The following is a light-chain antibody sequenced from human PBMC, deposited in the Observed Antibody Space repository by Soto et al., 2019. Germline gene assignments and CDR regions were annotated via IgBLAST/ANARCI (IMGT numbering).Light chain of an antibody. CDR3: QQRHMWPIT. Sequence: EIVLTQSPGTLSLSPGERATLSCRASQSFRGLLAWYQQKPGQAPRLLIYDAYNRATGIPPRFSGSGSGTDFTLTISSLEPEDSAVYYCQQRHMWPITFGHGTRLEIK. CDR1: QSFRGL. CDR2: DAY. J-gene: IGKJ5*01. V-gene: IGKV3-11*01.